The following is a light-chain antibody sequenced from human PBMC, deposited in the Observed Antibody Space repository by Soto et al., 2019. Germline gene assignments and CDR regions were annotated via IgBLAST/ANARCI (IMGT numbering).Light chain of an antibody. CDR1: QSVSIN. CDR2: GAS. Sequence: EIVMTQSPATLSVSPGERATLSCRASQSVSINLAWYQQRPGEAPRLLIYGASTRATGIPARFSGGGSGTDFTLTISSLEPEDFAVYYCQQRSDWPWTFGQGTKVDI. V-gene: IGKV3-11*01. J-gene: IGKJ1*01. CDR3: QQRSDWPWT.